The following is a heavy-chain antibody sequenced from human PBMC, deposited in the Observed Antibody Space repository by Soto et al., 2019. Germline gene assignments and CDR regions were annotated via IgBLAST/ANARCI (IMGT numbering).Heavy chain of an antibody. J-gene: IGHJ4*02. D-gene: IGHD5-18*01. CDR3: AKTGAGSSYGYYFDS. V-gene: IGHV3-23*01. CDR1: GFTFSSYG. Sequence: GGSLRFSCAASGFTFSSYGMAWVRQAPGEGLEWVSGISGSGGSTYYADSVRGRFTISRDNSKNTLYLQMYSLRAEDTAVYYCAKTGAGSSYGYYFDSWGQGTLVTVSS. CDR2: ISGSGGST.